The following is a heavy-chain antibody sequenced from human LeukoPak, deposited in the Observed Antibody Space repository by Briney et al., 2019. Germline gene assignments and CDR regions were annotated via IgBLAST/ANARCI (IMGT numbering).Heavy chain of an antibody. Sequence: GGSLRLSCAASGFTFSDHYMDWVRQAPGKGREGVGRIRNKAMSYTTLYAASVKGRFSISRDESKSTLYLQMNSLDTDDTAVYYCARVLAAAGYTYDYWGQGTLVTVSS. CDR1: GFTFSDHY. CDR3: ARVLAAAGYTYDY. J-gene: IGHJ4*02. V-gene: IGHV3-72*01. D-gene: IGHD6-13*01. CDR2: IRNKAMSYTT.